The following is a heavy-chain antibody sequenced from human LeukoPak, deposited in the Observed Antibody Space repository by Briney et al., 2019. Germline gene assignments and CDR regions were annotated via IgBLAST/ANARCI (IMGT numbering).Heavy chain of an antibody. CDR1: GDSVSSNSAA. Sequence: SQTLSLTCAISGDSVSSNSAAWNWIRQSPSRGLEWLGGTYYRSKWYNDYAVSVKSRITINPDTSKNQFSLQLNSVTPEDTAVYYCARDSVPNWGSSAGFDAFDIWGQGTMVTVSS. CDR2: TYYRSKWYN. J-gene: IGHJ3*02. D-gene: IGHD6-6*01. V-gene: IGHV6-1*01. CDR3: ARDSVPNWGSSAGFDAFDI.